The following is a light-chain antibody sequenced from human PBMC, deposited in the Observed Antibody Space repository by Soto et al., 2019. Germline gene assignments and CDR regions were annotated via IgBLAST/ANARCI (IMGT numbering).Light chain of an antibody. V-gene: IGLV7-46*01. CDR2: DTR. CDR1: TGSVTSGHY. CDR3: LLSPSGVRT. Sequence: QAVVTQEPSLTVSPGGTVTLTCDSSTGSVTSGHYPYWFQQKPGQAPRTLIYDTRNKHSWTPARFSGSLLGGKAALTLSAAQPEDEAVYYCLLSPSGVRTFGGGTQLTV. J-gene: IGLJ7*01.